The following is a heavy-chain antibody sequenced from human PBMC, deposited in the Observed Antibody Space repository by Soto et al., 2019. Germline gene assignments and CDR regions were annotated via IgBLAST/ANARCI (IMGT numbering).Heavy chain of an antibody. CDR1: GGSISSSSYY. Sequence: QLQLQESGPGLVKPSETLSLTCTVSGGSISSSSYYWGWIRQPPGKGLEWIGSIYYSGSTYYNPSLKSRVTISVDPSKNQFSLKLSSVTAADTAVYYCARGEVMYSSGWYGGGSAYFDYWGQGTLVTVSS. J-gene: IGHJ4*02. CDR3: ARGEVMYSSGWYGGGSAYFDY. D-gene: IGHD6-19*01. CDR2: IYYSGST. V-gene: IGHV4-39*01.